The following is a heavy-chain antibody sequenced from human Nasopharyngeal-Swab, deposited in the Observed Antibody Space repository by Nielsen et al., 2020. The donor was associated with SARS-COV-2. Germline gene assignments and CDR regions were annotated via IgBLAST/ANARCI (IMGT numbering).Heavy chain of an antibody. J-gene: IGHJ4*02. CDR3: ARHSGWSFDY. D-gene: IGHD6-19*01. Sequence: GESLKISCAASGFTFSGYWMTWVRQAPGKGLEWVANINQDGSEKYYVDSVKGRFTISRDNAKNSLYLQVNSLRAEDTAVYYCARHSGWSFDYWGQGTLVTVSS. V-gene: IGHV3-7*01. CDR1: GFTFSGYW. CDR2: INQDGSEK.